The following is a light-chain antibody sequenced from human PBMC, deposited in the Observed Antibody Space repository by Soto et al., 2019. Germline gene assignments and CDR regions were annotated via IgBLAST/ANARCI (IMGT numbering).Light chain of an antibody. V-gene: IGLV2-11*01. CDR2: DVD. CDR3: CSYAGSPWV. J-gene: IGLJ1*01. CDR1: SSDVGGYNF. Sequence: QSALTQPRSVSGSPGQSVTISCTGSSSDVGGYNFVPWYLQYPGKAPKLLIYDVDKRPSGVPHRFSGSRSGNTASLTISGLQAEDEADYFCCSYAGSPWVFGTGTKVTVL.